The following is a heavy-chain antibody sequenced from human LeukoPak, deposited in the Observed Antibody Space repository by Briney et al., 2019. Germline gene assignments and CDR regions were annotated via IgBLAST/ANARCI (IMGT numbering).Heavy chain of an antibody. V-gene: IGHV1-3*03. D-gene: IGHD3-10*01. CDR1: GYTFTTYI. CDR2: INAGNGNT. CDR3: AKGRRAGSYDY. J-gene: IGHJ4*02. Sequence: GASVKVSCKASGYTFTTYIMHWVRQAPGQRLEWMGWINAGNGNTKFSQEFQGRVTITGDTSASTAYMELSSLRSEDMAVYYCAKGRRAGSYDYWGQGTLVTVSS.